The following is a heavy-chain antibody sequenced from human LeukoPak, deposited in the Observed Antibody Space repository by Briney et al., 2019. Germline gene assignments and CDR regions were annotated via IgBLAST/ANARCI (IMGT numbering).Heavy chain of an antibody. CDR1: GFIFSGSW. Sequence: PGGSLRLSCTASGFIFSGSWMAWIRQAPGKGLEWVAIIKKDGSEKYYVDSMKGRFTISRDNAKNSLFLQMNSLRAEDTAVYYCARQMWELEPLDYWGQGTLVTVSS. D-gene: IGHD1-26*01. J-gene: IGHJ4*02. V-gene: IGHV3-7*01. CDR3: ARQMWELEPLDY. CDR2: IKKDGSEK.